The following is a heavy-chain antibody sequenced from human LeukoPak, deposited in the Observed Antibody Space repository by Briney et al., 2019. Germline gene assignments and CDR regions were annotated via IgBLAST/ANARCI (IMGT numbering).Heavy chain of an antibody. D-gene: IGHD6-6*01. CDR3: ATPSSKTSRGAFDI. V-gene: IGHV1-18*01. J-gene: IGHJ3*02. CDR2: ISAYDNNR. Sequence: ASVKVSCKASGYTFTSYGISWVRQAPGQGLEWMGWISAYDNNRKYAQKLQGRVTMTTDTSTSTAYMELRSLRSDDTAVYYCATPSSKTSRGAFDIWGQGTMVTVSS. CDR1: GYTFTSYG.